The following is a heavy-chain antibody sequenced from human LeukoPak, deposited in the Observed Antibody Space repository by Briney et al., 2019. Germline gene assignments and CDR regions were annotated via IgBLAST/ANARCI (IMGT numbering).Heavy chain of an antibody. CDR3: ARRGILTGYPFDY. CDR1: GGSISSYY. D-gene: IGHD3-9*01. CDR2: IYYSGST. J-gene: IGHJ4*02. V-gene: IGHV4-59*08. Sequence: SETLSLTCTVSGGSISSYYWSWIRQPPGKGLEWIGYIYYSGSTNYNPSLKSRVTISVDTSKNQFSLKLSSVTAADTAAYYCARRGILTGYPFDYWGQGTLVTVSS.